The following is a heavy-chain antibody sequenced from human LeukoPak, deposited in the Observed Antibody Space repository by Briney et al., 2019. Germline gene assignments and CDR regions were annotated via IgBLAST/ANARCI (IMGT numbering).Heavy chain of an antibody. CDR3: TTVGVGGY. J-gene: IGHJ4*02. D-gene: IGHD3-16*01. V-gene: IGHV3-7*01. CDR1: GFTFTTFW. Sequence: GGSLRLSCAASGFTFTTFWMTWVRQAPGKGLEWVANISPDGGDKYYVDSVKGRFTISRDNAKDSLFLQMNSLRADDTAMYFCTTVGVGGYWGQGTLVTVSS. CDR2: ISPDGGDK.